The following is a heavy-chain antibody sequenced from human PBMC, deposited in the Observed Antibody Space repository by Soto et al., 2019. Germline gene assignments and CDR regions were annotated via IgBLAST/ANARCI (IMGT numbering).Heavy chain of an antibody. CDR3: AKFFVETGGSSGWPWSFHF. CDR1: GFTLSSYA. CDR2: ISGTGGTT. V-gene: IGHV3-23*01. Sequence: EVQLLESGGGLVQPGGSLRLSCAASGFTLSSYAMSWVRQAPGKGLEWVSAISGTGGTTYYADSVKGRFTISRDNSRNTLYLHMNSLRAEDTAIYYCAKFFVETGGSSGWPWSFHFWGQGTLVTVSS. D-gene: IGHD6-25*01. J-gene: IGHJ4*02.